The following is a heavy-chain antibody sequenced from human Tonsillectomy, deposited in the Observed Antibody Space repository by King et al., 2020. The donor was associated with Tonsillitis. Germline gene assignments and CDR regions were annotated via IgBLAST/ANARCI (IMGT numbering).Heavy chain of an antibody. V-gene: IGHV1-18*04. J-gene: IGHJ6*02. CDR1: GYTFTSYG. CDR3: ARDRSDYYYYYGMDV. CDR2: ISAYNGNT. Sequence: VQLVESGAEVKKPGASVKVSCKASGYTFTSYGISWVRQAPGQGLEWMGWISAYNGNTNYAQKLQGRVTMTTDTSTSTAYMELRSLRSDDTAVYYCARDRSDYYYYYGMDVWGQGTTVTVSS.